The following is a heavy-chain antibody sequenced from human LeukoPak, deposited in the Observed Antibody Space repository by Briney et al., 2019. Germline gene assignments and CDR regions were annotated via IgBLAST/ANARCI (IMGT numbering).Heavy chain of an antibody. CDR2: FSGSGGST. V-gene: IGHV3-23*01. Sequence: GGSLRLSCAASGFIFSNYAMSWVRQAPGKELQWVSAFSGSGGSTYYADSVKGRFTISRDNSRNTLYLQMNSLRAEDTAVYYCAKDLGPDYWGQGTLVTVSS. CDR3: AKDLGPDY. J-gene: IGHJ4*02. CDR1: GFIFSNYA.